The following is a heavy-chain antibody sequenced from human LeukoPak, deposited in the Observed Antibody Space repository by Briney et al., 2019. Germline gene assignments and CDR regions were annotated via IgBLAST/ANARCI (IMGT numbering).Heavy chain of an antibody. V-gene: IGHV4-59*01. CDR2: IYYTGST. Sequence: SETLSLTCTVSGGSLSTYYWSWIRQPPGKGLDWMGYIYYTGSTNYDPSLKSRVTISVDTSKNQFSLNLNSVTAADTAVYYCARASGGYYNNWFDPWGQGTLVTVSS. J-gene: IGHJ5*02. CDR1: GGSLSTYY. D-gene: IGHD3-22*01. CDR3: ARASGGYYNNWFDP.